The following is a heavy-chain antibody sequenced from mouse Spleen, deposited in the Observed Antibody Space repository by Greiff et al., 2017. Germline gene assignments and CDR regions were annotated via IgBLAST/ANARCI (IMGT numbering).Heavy chain of an antibody. Sequence: ESGPGLVKPSQSLSLTCSVTGYSITSGYYWNWIRQFPGNKLEWMGYISYDGSNNYNPSLKNRISITRDTSKNQFFLKLNSVTTEDTATYYCARQLGLPYAMDYWGQGTSVTVSS. CDR1: GYSITSGYY. V-gene: IGHV3-6*01. D-gene: IGHD3-1*01. CDR2: ISYDGSN. CDR3: ARQLGLPYAMDY. J-gene: IGHJ4*01.